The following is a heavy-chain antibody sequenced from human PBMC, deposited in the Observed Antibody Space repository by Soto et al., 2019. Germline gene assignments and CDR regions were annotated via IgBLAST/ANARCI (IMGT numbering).Heavy chain of an antibody. Sequence: SGGSLRLSCAASGFTFSSYSMNWVRQAPGKGLEWVSSISSSSSYIYYADSVKGRFTISRDNAKNSLYLQMNSLRVEDTAVYYCARDSPVVRGVIDYWGQGTVVTVSS. CDR1: GFTFSSYS. D-gene: IGHD3-10*01. J-gene: IGHJ4*02. CDR2: ISSSSSYI. CDR3: ARDSPVVRGVIDY. V-gene: IGHV3-21*01.